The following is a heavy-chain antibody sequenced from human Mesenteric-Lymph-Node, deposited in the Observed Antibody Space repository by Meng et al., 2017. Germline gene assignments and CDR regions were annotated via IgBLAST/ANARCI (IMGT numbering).Heavy chain of an antibody. Sequence: QGQREESGPGLVKPSATLSLTCTVSGGSISSYYWSWIRQPPGKGLEWIGHIYYSGSTNYNPSLKSRVTISADTSKNQFSLKLSSVTAADTAVYYCARASYGSGSPLGESWFDPWGQGTLVTVSS. V-gene: IGHV4-59*12. CDR3: ARASYGSGSPLGESWFDP. CDR2: IYYSGST. J-gene: IGHJ5*02. D-gene: IGHD3-10*01. CDR1: GGSISSYY.